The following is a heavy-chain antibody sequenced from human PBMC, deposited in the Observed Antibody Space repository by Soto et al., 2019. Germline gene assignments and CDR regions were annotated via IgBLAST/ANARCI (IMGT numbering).Heavy chain of an antibody. J-gene: IGHJ6*02. CDR2: IRSKACGGTT. Sequence: PGGSLRLSCTASGFTFGDYAMSWVRQAPGKGLEWVGFIRSKACGGTTEYAASVKGRFTISRDDSKSIAYLQMNSLKTEDTAVYYCTRESGQQQLVYYYYGMDVWGQGTTVTVSS. D-gene: IGHD6-13*01. CDR1: GFTFGDYA. V-gene: IGHV3-49*04. CDR3: TRESGQQQLVYYYYGMDV.